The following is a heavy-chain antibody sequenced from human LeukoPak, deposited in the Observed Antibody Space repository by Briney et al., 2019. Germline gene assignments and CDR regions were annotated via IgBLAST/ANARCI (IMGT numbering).Heavy chain of an antibody. CDR3: ARDIRPRVESFDY. CDR2: INPNSGGT. CDR1: GYTFTDYH. D-gene: IGHD3-3*01. Sequence: GASVKVSCKASGYTFTDYHIHWVRQAPGQGLEWMGWINPNSGGTNYVQKLQGRVTMTRDTSISTAYMELSRLTSDDTAVYYCARDIRPRVESFDYWGQGTLVTVSS. V-gene: IGHV1-2*02. J-gene: IGHJ4*02.